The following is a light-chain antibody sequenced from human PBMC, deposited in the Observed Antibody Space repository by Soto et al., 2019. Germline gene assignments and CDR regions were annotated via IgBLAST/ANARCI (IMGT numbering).Light chain of an antibody. CDR1: ESISNY. J-gene: IGKJ5*01. Sequence: IRLTQSPSSLSASVGDRVTLTCRASESISNYLNWYQQKPGKAPYLLIYAASSLQSGVPSRFSGSGSGTDFTLSISSLQPEDFGTYYCQQTYSTPITFGQGTRLEI. V-gene: IGKV1-39*01. CDR3: QQTYSTPIT. CDR2: AAS.